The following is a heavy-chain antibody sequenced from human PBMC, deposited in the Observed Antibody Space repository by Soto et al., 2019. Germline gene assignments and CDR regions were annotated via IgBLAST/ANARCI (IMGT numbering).Heavy chain of an antibody. D-gene: IGHD4-17*01. CDR2: IIAIFGTA. Sequence: QVQLVQSWAEVKKPGSSVKVSCKASGGTFSSYAISWVRQAPGPGLEWMGGIIAIFGTANYAQKFQGSVTNTADESTRTAHVQLSSLRSEDTAVYYCSARPTVNPDYYGMGVWGQGNTVTVSS. CDR3: SARPTVNPDYYGMGV. J-gene: IGHJ6*01. CDR1: GGTFSSYA. V-gene: IGHV1-69*12.